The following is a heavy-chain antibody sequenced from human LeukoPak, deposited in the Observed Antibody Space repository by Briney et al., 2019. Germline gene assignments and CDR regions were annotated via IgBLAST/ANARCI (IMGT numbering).Heavy chain of an antibody. J-gene: IGHJ4*02. Sequence: ASVKVPCKASGGTFSSHGISWVRQAPGQGLEWMGRIIPIFGKANYAQKFQGRVTITTDESTSTAYMELSSLRSEDTAVYYCATIPAESIHFDYWGQGTLVTVSS. CDR1: GGTFSSHG. D-gene: IGHD6-25*01. CDR3: ATIPAESIHFDY. CDR2: IIPIFGKA. V-gene: IGHV1-69*05.